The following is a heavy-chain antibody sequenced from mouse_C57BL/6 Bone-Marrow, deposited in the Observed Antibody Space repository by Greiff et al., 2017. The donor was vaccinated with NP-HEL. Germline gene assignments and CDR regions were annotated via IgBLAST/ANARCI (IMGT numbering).Heavy chain of an antibody. CDR1: GYAFSSSW. J-gene: IGHJ2*01. CDR2: IYPGDGDT. Sequence: QVQLQQSGPELVKPGASVKISCKASGYAFSSSWMNWVKQRPGKGLEWIGLIYPGDGDTNYNGKFKGKATLTADKSSSTAYMQLSSLTSEDSAVYFCAHDYFDYWGQGTTLTVSS. CDR3: AHDYFDY. V-gene: IGHV1-82*01. D-gene: IGHD2-3*01.